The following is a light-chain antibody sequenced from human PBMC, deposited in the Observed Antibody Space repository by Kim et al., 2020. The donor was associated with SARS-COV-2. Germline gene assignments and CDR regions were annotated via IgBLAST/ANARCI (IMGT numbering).Light chain of an antibody. CDR1: QSVSSY. V-gene: IGKV3-20*01. CDR3: QQYGSSPMYT. J-gene: IGKJ2*01. CDR2: GAS. Sequence: EIVLTQSPGTLSLSPGERATLSCRVSQSVSSYLAWYQQKPGQAPRLLIYGASSRATGIPDRFSGGGSGTDFTLIISRLEPEDFAVYYCQQYGSSPMYTFGQGTKLEI.